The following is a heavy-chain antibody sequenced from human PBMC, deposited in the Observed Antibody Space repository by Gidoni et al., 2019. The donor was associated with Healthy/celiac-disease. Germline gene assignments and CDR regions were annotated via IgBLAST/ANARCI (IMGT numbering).Heavy chain of an antibody. Sequence: EVQLLESGGGLVQPGGSLRLSCAASGFTFSSYAMSWVRPAPGKGLEWVSAISGSGGSTYYADSVKGRFTISRDDSKNTLYLQMNSLRAEDTAVYYCARTPRGSPDYWGQGTLVTVSS. J-gene: IGHJ4*02. CDR3: ARTPRGSPDY. CDR1: GFTFSSYA. V-gene: IGHV3-23*01. CDR2: ISGSGGST. D-gene: IGHD3-10*01.